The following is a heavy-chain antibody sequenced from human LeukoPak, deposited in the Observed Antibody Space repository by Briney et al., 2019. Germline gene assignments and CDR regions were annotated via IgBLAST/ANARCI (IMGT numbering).Heavy chain of an antibody. Sequence: PSETLSLTCAVYGGSFSGYYWSWIRQPPGEGLERIGEINHSGSTNYNPSLKSRVTISVDTSKNQFSLKLSSVTAADTAVYYCARGLYYYGSGSYYDYYYYYMDVWGKGTTVTVSS. CDR2: INHSGST. D-gene: IGHD3-10*01. CDR3: ARGLYYYGSGSYYDYYYYYMDV. J-gene: IGHJ6*03. V-gene: IGHV4-34*01. CDR1: GGSFSGYY.